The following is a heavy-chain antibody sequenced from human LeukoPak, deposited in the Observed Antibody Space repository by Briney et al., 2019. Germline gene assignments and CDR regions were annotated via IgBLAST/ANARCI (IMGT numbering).Heavy chain of an antibody. D-gene: IGHD3-10*01. V-gene: IGHV3-48*02. CDR3: ARDRLGGSGRKTFDY. CDR2: ISSSSTI. CDR1: GFTFSSYA. Sequence: PGGSLRLSCAASGFTFSSYAMNWVRQAPGKGLEWVSYISSSSTIYYADSVKGRFTISRDNAKNSLYLQMNSLRDEDTAVYYCARDRLGGSGRKTFDYWGQGTLVTVSS. J-gene: IGHJ4*02.